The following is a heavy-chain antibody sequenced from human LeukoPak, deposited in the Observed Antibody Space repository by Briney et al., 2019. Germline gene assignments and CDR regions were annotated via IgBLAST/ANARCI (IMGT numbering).Heavy chain of an antibody. CDR2: IESTSRTI. J-gene: IGHJ3*02. CDR3: ARVRVVWDLDDAFDI. D-gene: IGHD1-26*01. CDR1: GFTFSRST. V-gene: IGHV3-21*04. Sequence: PGGSLRLSCAASGFTFSRSTMNWVRQAPGKGLEYVPSIESTSRTIYYADSVKGRFTISRDNARNSLYLQMNGLRAEDTALYYCARVRVVWDLDDAFDIWGQGTMVTVSS.